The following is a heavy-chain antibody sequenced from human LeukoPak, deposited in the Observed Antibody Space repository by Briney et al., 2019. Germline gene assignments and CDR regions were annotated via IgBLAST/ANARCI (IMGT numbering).Heavy chain of an antibody. CDR2: IYYSRST. J-gene: IGHJ4*02. CDR1: GGSISSYY. Sequence: SETLSLTCTVSGGSISSYYWSWIRQPPGKGLEWIGYIYYSRSTNYNPSLKSRVTISVDTSKNQFSLKLSSVTAADTAVYYCARGGYYYDSSGYYWGLYFDYWGQGTLVTVSS. CDR3: ARGGYYYDSSGYYWGLYFDY. D-gene: IGHD3-22*01. V-gene: IGHV4-59*01.